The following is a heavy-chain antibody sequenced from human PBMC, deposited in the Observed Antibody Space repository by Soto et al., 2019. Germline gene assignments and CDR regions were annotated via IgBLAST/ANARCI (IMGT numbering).Heavy chain of an antibody. CDR3: AKDHHDVSGYDY. Sequence: GGSLRLSCAASGFAFRTFGMNWVRQALGKRPEWVSYISSDSSTINYADSVKGRFTISRDNSKNTLYLQMNSLRAEDTAIYYCAKDHHDVSGYDYWGQGTLVTVSS. D-gene: IGHD3-22*01. CDR2: ISSDSSTI. V-gene: IGHV3-48*01. J-gene: IGHJ4*02. CDR1: GFAFRTFG.